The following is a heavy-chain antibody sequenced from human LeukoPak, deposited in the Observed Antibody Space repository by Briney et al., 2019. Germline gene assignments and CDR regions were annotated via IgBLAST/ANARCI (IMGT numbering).Heavy chain of an antibody. J-gene: IGHJ6*02. CDR3: ARDPRRWGRVVLTGYYYYYGMDV. D-gene: IGHD2-21*02. Sequence: SETLSLTCAVYGGSFSGYYWSWIRQPPGKGLEWIGEINHSGSTNYNPSLKSRVTISVDTSKNQFSLKLSSVTAADTAVYYCARDPRRWGRVVLTGYYYYYGMDVWGQGTTVTVSS. V-gene: IGHV4-34*01. CDR2: INHSGST. CDR1: GGSFSGYY.